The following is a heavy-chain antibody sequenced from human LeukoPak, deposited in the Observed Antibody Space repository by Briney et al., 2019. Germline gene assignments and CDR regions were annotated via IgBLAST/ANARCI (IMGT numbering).Heavy chain of an antibody. J-gene: IGHJ3*02. CDR1: SFLLQNYW. V-gene: IGHV3-74*01. CDR3: TMILVGGNRALDI. CDR2: IKSDGSST. Sequence: GGSLRLSCAASSFLLQNYWEHCLRQAPGKGLVWVSRIKSDGSSTNYADSVKGRFTISRDNAKNTLYLQMNSLRAEDTAMYYCTMILVGGNRALDIWGQGTMATVSS. D-gene: IGHD2-21*01.